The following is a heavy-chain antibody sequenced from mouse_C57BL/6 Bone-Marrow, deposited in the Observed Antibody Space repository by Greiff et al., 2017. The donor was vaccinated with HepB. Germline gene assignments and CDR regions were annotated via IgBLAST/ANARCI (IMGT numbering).Heavy chain of an antibody. J-gene: IGHJ2*01. D-gene: IGHD1-1*02. Sequence: VQLKESGAELVRPGASVKLSCTASGFNIKDDYMHWVKQRPEQGLEWIGWIDPENGDTEYASKFQGKATITADTSSNTAYLQLSSLTSEDTAVYFCARGGDYYVYYFDYWGQGTTLTVSS. CDR2: IDPENGDT. CDR1: GFNIKDDY. CDR3: ARGGDYYVYYFDY. V-gene: IGHV14-4*01.